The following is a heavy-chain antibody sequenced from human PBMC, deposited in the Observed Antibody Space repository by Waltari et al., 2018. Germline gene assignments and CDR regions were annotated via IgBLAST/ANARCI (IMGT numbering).Heavy chain of an antibody. CDR2: INSDGSDT. V-gene: IGHV3-74*01. CDR1: GFAFSSFW. CDR3: TRDSPSWI. Sequence: EGQLVESGGGLVQPGGSLKLSCAASGFAFSSFWMHWVRQVPGPGLVWVSRINSDGSDTSYADSVRGRFTVSRDNAKNMVYLQMKSLRAEDTAIYYCTRDSPSWIWGQGTMVSVSS. J-gene: IGHJ3*02.